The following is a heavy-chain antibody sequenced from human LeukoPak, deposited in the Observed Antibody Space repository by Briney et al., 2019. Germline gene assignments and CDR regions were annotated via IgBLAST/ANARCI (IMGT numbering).Heavy chain of an antibody. J-gene: IGHJ4*02. CDR2: IYSGGST. CDR1: GFTVSSNY. V-gene: IGHV3-53*01. D-gene: IGHD4-23*01. CDR3: ARDWVYGGNSVD. Sequence: GGSLRLSCAASGFTVSSNYMSWVRQAPGKGLEWVSVIYSGGSTYSADSVKGRFTISRDNSKNTLYLQMNSLRAEDTAVYYCARDWVYGGNSVDWGQGTLVTVSS.